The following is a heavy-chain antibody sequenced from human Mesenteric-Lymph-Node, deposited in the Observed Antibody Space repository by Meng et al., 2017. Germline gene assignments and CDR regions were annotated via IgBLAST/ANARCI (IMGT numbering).Heavy chain of an antibody. CDR1: GGSFSGYY. J-gene: IGHJ3*02. V-gene: IGHV4-34*01. CDR2: IYHSGST. CDR3: ARAMSSGWTQGAFDI. D-gene: IGHD6-19*01. Sequence: SETLSLTCAVYGGSFSGYYWSWIRQPPGKGLEWIASIYHSGSTYYNPSLKSRVTISVDTSKNQFSLKLSSVTAADTAVYYCARAMSSGWTQGAFDIWGQGTMVTVSS.